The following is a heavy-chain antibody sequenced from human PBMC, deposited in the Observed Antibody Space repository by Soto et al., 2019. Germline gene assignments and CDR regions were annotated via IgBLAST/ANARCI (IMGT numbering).Heavy chain of an antibody. CDR2: IIPILGIA. D-gene: IGHD2-2*01. J-gene: IGHJ3*02. CDR3: ARDAADVVVVPAACAKDAVCAFDI. V-gene: IGHV1-69*04. CDR1: GGTFSSYT. Sequence: GASVKVSCKASGGTFSSYTISWVRQAPGQGLEWMGRIIPILGIANYAQKFQGRATITADKSTSTAYMELSSLRSEDTAVYYCARDAADVVVVPAACAKDAVCAFDIWGQGTMVTVSS.